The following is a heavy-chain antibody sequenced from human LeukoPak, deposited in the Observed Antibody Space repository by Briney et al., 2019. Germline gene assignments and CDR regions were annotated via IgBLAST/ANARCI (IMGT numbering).Heavy chain of an antibody. CDR3: ARASLYCSSTSCYPPSYYYYGMDV. J-gene: IGHJ6*02. CDR2: IYYSGST. D-gene: IGHD2-2*01. CDR1: GGPISSYY. V-gene: IGHV4-59*12. Sequence: SETLSLTCTVSGGPISSYYWSWIRQPPGKGLEWIGYIYYSGSTNYNPSLQSRVTISVDTSKNQFSLKLSSVTAADAAVYYCARASLYCSSTSCYPPSYYYYGMDVWGQGTTVTVSS.